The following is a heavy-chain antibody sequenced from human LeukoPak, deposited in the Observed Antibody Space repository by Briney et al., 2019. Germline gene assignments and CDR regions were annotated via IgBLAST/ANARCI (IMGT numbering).Heavy chain of an antibody. CDR3: ARGRPSELGILVPGDAFDI. V-gene: IGHV4-39*07. CDR1: GGSISSSSYY. CDR2: IYHSGST. Sequence: PSETLSLTCTVSGGSISSSSYYWGWIRQPPGKGLEWIGSIYHSGSTYYNPSLKSRVTISVDTSKNQFSLKLSSVTAADTAVYYCARGRPSELGILVPGDAFDIWGQGTMVTVSS. D-gene: IGHD6-6*01. J-gene: IGHJ3*02.